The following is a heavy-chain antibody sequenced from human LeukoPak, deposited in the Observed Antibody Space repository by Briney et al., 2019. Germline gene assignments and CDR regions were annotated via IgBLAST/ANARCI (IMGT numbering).Heavy chain of an antibody. CDR1: GFSVSANY. CDR3: ARERYCSGASCRNSNRYFDF. Sequence: GGSLRLSCTASGFSVSANYMSWVRQAPGKGLEWVSVIHNGGDTYYADSVKGRFTISRDNSKNTLYLQMNSLRAEDTAVYYCARERYCSGASCRNSNRYFDFWGQGTLVTVSS. V-gene: IGHV3-66*02. D-gene: IGHD2-15*01. CDR2: IHNGGDT. J-gene: IGHJ4*02.